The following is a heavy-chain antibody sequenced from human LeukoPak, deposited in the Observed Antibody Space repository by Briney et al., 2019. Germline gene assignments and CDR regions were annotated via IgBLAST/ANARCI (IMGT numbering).Heavy chain of an antibody. CDR3: AKGPRYCSGGSCYSNYYYYGMDV. CDR2: ISYDGSNK. V-gene: IGHV3-30*18. D-gene: IGHD2-15*01. CDR1: GFTFSSYG. Sequence: PGGSLRLSCAASGFTFSSYGMHWVRQAPGKGLEWVAVISYDGSNKYYADSVKGRFTISRDNSKNTLYLQMNSLRAEDTAVYYCAKGPRYCSGGSCYSNYYYYGMDVWGQGTTVTVSS. J-gene: IGHJ6*02.